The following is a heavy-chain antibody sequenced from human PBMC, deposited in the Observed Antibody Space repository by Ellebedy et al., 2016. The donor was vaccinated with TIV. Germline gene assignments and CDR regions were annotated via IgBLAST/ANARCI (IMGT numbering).Heavy chain of an antibody. CDR1: GHTLTNFW. CDR3: ARLRPLRFGSGSYPDAFEI. Sequence: GGSLKISCQSSGHTLTNFWIGWVRQRPGKGLEWMGIIYPSDSDTRYSPSFQGQVTMSADTSINTAYLRWSSLKASDTATYYCARLRPLRFGSGSYPDAFEIWGQGTLVTVSS. J-gene: IGHJ3*02. V-gene: IGHV5-51*01. D-gene: IGHD3-10*01. CDR2: IYPSDSDT.